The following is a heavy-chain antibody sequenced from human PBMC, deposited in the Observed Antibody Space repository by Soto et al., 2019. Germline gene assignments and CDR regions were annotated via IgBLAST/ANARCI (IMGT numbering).Heavy chain of an antibody. CDR3: ARTSALRYYYYGRGV. CDR2: ISYDGSNK. V-gene: IGHV3-30-3*01. CDR1: GFTYSSYD. J-gene: IGHJ6*02. Sequence: WGSLRLPCAASGFTYSSYDRHRLRQTPGTGLEVVAVISYDGSNKYYADSMKGRFTIARDYADATIYLHMHSRKAEDTAVYHCARTSALRYYYYGRGVWGQGSTVTVS. D-gene: IGHD6-6*01.